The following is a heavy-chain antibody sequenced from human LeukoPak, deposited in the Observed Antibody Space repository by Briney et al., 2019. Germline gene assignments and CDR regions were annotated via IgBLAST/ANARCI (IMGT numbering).Heavy chain of an antibody. V-gene: IGHV3-23*01. CDR3: EKHVCCYVFPP. CDR1: GFAFYNYA. Sequence: GGSLRLSCAASGFAFYNYAMSWVRQAPGRGLEWVSSISGSGDNTYYADSVKGRVTISRDNSKNTLYLQMNTLRAEDTALYYFEKHVCCYVFPPGGQGTLVTVS. J-gene: IGHJ4*02. D-gene: IGHD3-10*02. CDR2: ISGSGDNT.